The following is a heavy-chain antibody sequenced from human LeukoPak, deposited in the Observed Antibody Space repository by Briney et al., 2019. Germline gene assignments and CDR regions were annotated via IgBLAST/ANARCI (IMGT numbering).Heavy chain of an antibody. D-gene: IGHD3-16*02. CDR2: IIPIFGTA. Sequence: SVKVSCKASGGTFSSYAISWVRQAPGQGLEWMGGIIPIFGTANYAQKFQGRVTMTRDTSTSTVYMELSSLRSEDTAVYYCARDGDYVWGSYRFNFDYWGQGTLVTVSS. V-gene: IGHV1-69*05. J-gene: IGHJ4*02. CDR1: GGTFSSYA. CDR3: ARDGDYVWGSYRFNFDY.